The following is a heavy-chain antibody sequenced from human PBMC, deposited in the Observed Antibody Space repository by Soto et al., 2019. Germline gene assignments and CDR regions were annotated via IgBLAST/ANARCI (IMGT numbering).Heavy chain of an antibody. CDR2: IYYSGST. CDR1: GGSISSYY. D-gene: IGHD1-26*01. V-gene: IGHV4-59*01. CDR3: ARDVGVGYFDY. J-gene: IGHJ4*02. Sequence: PSKTLSLTCTVSGGSISSYYWSWIRQPPGKGLEWIGYIYYSGSTNYNPSLKSRVTISVDTSKNQFSLKLSSVTAADTAVYYCARDVGVGYFDYWGQGTLVTVSS.